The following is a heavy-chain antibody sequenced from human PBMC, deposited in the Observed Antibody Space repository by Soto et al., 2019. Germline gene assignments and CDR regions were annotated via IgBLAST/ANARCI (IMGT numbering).Heavy chain of an antibody. CDR1: GFTFYSYA. D-gene: IGHD3-3*01. Sequence: GGSLRLSCAASGFTFYSYAMTWVRQAPGKGLEWVSIISSGGDGTYYADSVKGRFIMSRDNSKNTLNLQMNNLRAEDTAVYYCAKNGDFWSWGMDVWGQGTTVTVSS. CDR2: ISSGGDGT. V-gene: IGHV3-23*01. CDR3: AKNGDFWSWGMDV. J-gene: IGHJ6*02.